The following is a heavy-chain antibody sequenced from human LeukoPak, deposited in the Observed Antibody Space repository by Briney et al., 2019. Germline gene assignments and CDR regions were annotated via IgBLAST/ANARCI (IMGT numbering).Heavy chain of an antibody. V-gene: IGHV3-74*01. CDR1: GFTFSNYC. CDR2: ICPGGTIT. Sequence: PGGSLRLSCTASGFTFSNYCMHWVRQTPGKGLIWVSRICPGGTITNYADSVKGRFTLSRDDAKNMMFLQMNSLRADDTAVYYCVRDFRSADYWGQGILVTVSS. CDR3: VRDFRSADY. J-gene: IGHJ4*02.